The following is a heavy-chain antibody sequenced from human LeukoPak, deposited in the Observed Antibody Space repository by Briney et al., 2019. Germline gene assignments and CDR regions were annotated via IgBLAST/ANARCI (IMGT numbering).Heavy chain of an antibody. CDR1: GGSSSGYY. CDR3: ARGRAAVVGNWFDP. V-gene: IGHV4-34*01. Sequence: SETLSLTCAVYGGSSSGYYWSWIRQPPGKGLEWIGEINHSGSTNYNPSLKSRVTISVDTSKNQFSLKLSSVTAADTAVYYCARGRAAVVGNWFDPWGQGTLVTVSS. CDR2: INHSGST. D-gene: IGHD2-15*01. J-gene: IGHJ5*02.